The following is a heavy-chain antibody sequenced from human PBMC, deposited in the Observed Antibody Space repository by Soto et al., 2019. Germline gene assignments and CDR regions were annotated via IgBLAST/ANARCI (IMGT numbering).Heavy chain of an antibody. CDR3: ARVIAAAGIDY. V-gene: IGHV4-34*01. J-gene: IGHJ4*02. CDR1: GGSFSGYY. D-gene: IGHD6-13*01. CDR2: INHSGST. Sequence: SETLSLTCAVYGGSFSGYYWSWIRQPPGKGLEWIGEINHSGSTNYNPSLKSRVTISVDTSKNQFSLKPSSVTAADTAVYYCARVIAAAGIDYWGQGTLVTVSS.